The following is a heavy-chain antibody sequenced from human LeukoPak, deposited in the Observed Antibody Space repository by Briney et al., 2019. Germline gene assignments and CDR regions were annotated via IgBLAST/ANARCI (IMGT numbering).Heavy chain of an antibody. J-gene: IGHJ4*02. CDR3: ARVRSSSWDY. D-gene: IGHD6-13*01. V-gene: IGHV3-48*04. Sequence: GGSLRLSCAASGFTFSSYSMNWVRQAPGKGLEWVSYISSSSTIYYADSVKGRFTISRDNAKNSLYLQMNSLRAEDTAVYYCARVRSSSWDYWGQGTLVTVSS. CDR2: ISSSSTI. CDR1: GFTFSSYS.